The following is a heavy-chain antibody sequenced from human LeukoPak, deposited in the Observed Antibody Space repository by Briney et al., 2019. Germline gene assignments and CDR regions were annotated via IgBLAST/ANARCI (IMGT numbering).Heavy chain of an antibody. V-gene: IGHV4-34*01. CDR2: INHSGST. J-gene: IGHJ6*03. D-gene: IGHD3-10*01. CDR1: GGSFSGYY. CDR3: AREGGGLLRFGELINGPYYMDV. Sequence: SETLSLTCAVYGGSFSGYYWSWIRQPPGKGLEWIGEINHSGSTNYNPSLKSRVTISVDTSKNQFSLKLSSVTAADTAVYYCAREGGGLLRFGELINGPYYMDVWGKGTTVTVSS.